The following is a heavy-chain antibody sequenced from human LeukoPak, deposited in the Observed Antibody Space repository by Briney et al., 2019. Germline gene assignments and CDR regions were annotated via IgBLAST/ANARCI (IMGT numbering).Heavy chain of an antibody. Sequence: GGSLRLSCAASGFTFSDHYMNWVRQAPGKGLEWVSYISSSSSTIYYADSVKGRFTISRDNAKNSLYLQMNSLRAEDTAVYYCARETDYVWGSYRYPDYWGQGTLDTVSS. V-gene: IGHV3-48*01. CDR2: ISSSSSTI. D-gene: IGHD3-16*02. CDR3: ARETDYVWGSYRYPDY. J-gene: IGHJ4*02. CDR1: GFTFSDHY.